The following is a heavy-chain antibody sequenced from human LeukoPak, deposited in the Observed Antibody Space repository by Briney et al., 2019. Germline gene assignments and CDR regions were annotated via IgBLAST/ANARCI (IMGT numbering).Heavy chain of an antibody. Sequence: SETLSHTCTVSGDSISSYYWSWIRQSPGKGLEWIGYIYTIGSTNYNPSLKSRVTISVDTSQNQFSLKLTSVTAADTAVYYCARWIQLWSTFDYWGQGTPVTVSA. J-gene: IGHJ4*02. CDR3: ARWIQLWSTFDY. D-gene: IGHD5-18*01. V-gene: IGHV4-4*08. CDR1: GDSISSYY. CDR2: IYTIGST.